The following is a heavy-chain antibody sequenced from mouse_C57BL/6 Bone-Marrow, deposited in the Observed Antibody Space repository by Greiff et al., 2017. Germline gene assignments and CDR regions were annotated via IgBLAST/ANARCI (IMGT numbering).Heavy chain of an antibody. CDR3: ARGEGYDGYPGDYFDY. CDR2: IDPSDSYT. Sequence: QVQLQQSGAELVMPGASVKLSCKASGYTFTSYWMPWVKQRPGQGLEWIGEIDPSDSYTNYNQKFKGKSTLTVDKSSSTAYMQLSSLTSEDSAVYDCARGEGYDGYPGDYFDYWGQGTTLSVAS. V-gene: IGHV1-69*01. D-gene: IGHD2-3*01. CDR1: GYTFTSYW. J-gene: IGHJ2*01.